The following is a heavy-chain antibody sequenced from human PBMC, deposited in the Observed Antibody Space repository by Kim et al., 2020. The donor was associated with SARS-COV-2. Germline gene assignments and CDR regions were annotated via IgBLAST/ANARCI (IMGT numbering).Heavy chain of an antibody. Sequence: SETLSLTCTVSGGSISSYYWSWIRQPPGKGLEWIGYIYYSVSTNYNPSLKSRVTISVDTSKNQFSLKLSSVTAADTAVYYCARGGLIAVAPFDYWGQGTLVTVSS. CDR1: GGSISSYY. D-gene: IGHD6-19*01. CDR3: ARGGLIAVAPFDY. V-gene: IGHV4-59*13. CDR2: IYYSVST. J-gene: IGHJ4*02.